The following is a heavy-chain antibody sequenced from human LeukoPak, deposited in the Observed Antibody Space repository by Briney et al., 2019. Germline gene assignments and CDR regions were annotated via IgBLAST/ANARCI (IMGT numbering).Heavy chain of an antibody. J-gene: IGHJ4*02. Sequence: SETLSLTCSVSGGSIRSYYWTWIRQPPGKGLEWIGYIYYSGNTNYNPSLKSRVTISVDTSKNQFSLKLSSVSAADTAVYYCARSVMDSSDFYYFDYWGQGTLVTVSS. CDR2: IYYSGNT. CDR1: GGSIRSYY. CDR3: ARSVMDSSDFYYFDY. V-gene: IGHV4-59*01. D-gene: IGHD3-22*01.